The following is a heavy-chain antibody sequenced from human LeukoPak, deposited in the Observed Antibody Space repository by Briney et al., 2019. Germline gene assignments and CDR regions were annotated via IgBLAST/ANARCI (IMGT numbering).Heavy chain of an antibody. CDR2: IYSGGST. J-gene: IGHJ4*02. CDR1: GFTVSSNY. Sequence: PGGSLRLSCAASGFTVSSNYMSWVRQAPGKGLEWVSIIYSGGSTFYADSVKGRFTISRDNSKNTLYLQMNSLRAEDTAVYYCARDRRGDYGDYEIDYWGQGTLVTVSS. CDR3: ARDRRGDYGDYEIDY. D-gene: IGHD4-17*01. V-gene: IGHV3-53*01.